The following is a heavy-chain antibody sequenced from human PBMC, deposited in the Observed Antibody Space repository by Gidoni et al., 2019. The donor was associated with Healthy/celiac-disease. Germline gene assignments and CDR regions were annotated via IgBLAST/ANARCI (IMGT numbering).Heavy chain of an antibody. CDR2: IYYSGST. Sequence: QLQLQESGPGLVKPSETLSLTCTVSGGSISSRSYYWGWIRQPPGKGLEWIGSIYYSGSTYYNPSLKSRVTISVDTSKNQFSLKLSSVTAADTAVYYCARVLLWFGELLPYYFDYWGQGTLVTVSS. V-gene: IGHV4-39*01. CDR1: GGSISSRSYY. CDR3: ARVLLWFGELLPYYFDY. J-gene: IGHJ4*02. D-gene: IGHD3-10*01.